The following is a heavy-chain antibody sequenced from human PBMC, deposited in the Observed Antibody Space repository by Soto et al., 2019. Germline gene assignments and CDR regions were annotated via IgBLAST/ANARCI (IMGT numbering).Heavy chain of an antibody. CDR2: IVVGSGNT. D-gene: IGHD1-1*01. CDR1: GFTFSSSG. V-gene: IGHV1-58*02. J-gene: IGHJ5*02. Sequence: SVKVSCKASGFTFSSSGIHWVRQARGQRLEWIGWIVVGSGNTNYAQKFQERVTITRDVSTNTAYMELTSLRSEDTAVYYCAAVLAPTDPYNWFEPWGQGTLVTVSS. CDR3: AAVLAPTDPYNWFEP.